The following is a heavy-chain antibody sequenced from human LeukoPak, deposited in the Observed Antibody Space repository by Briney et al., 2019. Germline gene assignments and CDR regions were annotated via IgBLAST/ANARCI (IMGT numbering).Heavy chain of an antibody. CDR1: GFTVSSNY. V-gene: IGHV3-53*01. J-gene: IGHJ4*02. CDR3: ARASRGVFSYYFDY. Sequence: GGSLRLSCAASGFTVSSNYMSWVRQAPGKGLEWVSVIYSGGSTYYADSVKGRFTISRDNSKNTLYLQMNSLRAEDTAVCYCARASRGVFSYYFDYWGQGTLVTVSS. CDR2: IYSGGST. D-gene: IGHD2/OR15-2a*01.